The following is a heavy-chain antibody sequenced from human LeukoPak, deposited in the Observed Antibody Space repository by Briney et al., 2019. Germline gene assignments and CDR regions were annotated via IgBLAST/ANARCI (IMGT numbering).Heavy chain of an antibody. CDR3: ARRTQTTYYSGSGIAY. CDR2: MYHSGDT. CDR1: DYSISSGSY. V-gene: IGHV4-38-2*02. Sequence: SSETLSLTCSVSDYSISSGSYWGWVRQPPGKGLQWLGSMYHSGDTYYNPSLKSRVTISVDTSKNQVSLKVISVTAADTAVYYCARRTQTTYYSGSGIAYWGQGTLVTVSS. J-gene: IGHJ4*02. D-gene: IGHD3-10*01.